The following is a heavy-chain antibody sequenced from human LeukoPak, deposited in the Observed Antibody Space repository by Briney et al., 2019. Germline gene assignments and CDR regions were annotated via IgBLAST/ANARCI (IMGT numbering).Heavy chain of an antibody. J-gene: IGHJ6*03. D-gene: IGHD6-19*01. V-gene: IGHV3-74*01. CDR3: ARGKAGVAGIPYYYYMDV. CDR1: GFTFSSYW. Sequence: PGGSLRLSCAASGFTFSSYWMHWVRQAPGKGLVWVSRINSDGSSTSYADSVKGRFTISRDNAKNTLYLQMNSLRAEDTAVYYCARGKAGVAGIPYYYYMDVWSKGTTVTVSS. CDR2: INSDGSST.